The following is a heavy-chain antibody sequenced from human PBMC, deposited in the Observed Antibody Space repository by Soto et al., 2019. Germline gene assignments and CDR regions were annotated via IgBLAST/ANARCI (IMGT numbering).Heavy chain of an antibody. CDR2: ISAYNGNT. V-gene: IGHV1-18*01. CDR1: GYTFTSYG. D-gene: IGHD3-3*01. Sequence: SSLNVAGKAFGYTFTSYGISWLRQATGKGLEWMGWISAYNGNTNYAQKLQGRVTMTTDTSTSTAYMELRSLRSDDTAVYYCARAPVLRFLEWPDYYYYYMDVWGKGTTVTVSS. J-gene: IGHJ6*03. CDR3: ARAPVLRFLEWPDYYYYYMDV.